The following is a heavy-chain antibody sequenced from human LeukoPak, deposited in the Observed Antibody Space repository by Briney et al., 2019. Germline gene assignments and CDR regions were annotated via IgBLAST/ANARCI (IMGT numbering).Heavy chain of an antibody. CDR1: GYTLSGYS. D-gene: IGHD2-8*01. Sequence: ASVKVSCKASGYTLSGYSISWVRQAPGQGLEWVGWITTYNGEKKYSEKFQGRVTMTTDTSTSTYYMEMTSLRTDDTAIYYCARDCSNGVCYPRDYWGQGTLVSVST. J-gene: IGHJ4*02. V-gene: IGHV1-18*01. CDR3: ARDCSNGVCYPRDY. CDR2: ITTYNGEK.